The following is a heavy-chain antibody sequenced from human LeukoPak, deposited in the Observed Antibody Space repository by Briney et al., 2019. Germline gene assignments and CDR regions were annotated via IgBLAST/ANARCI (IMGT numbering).Heavy chain of an antibody. V-gene: IGHV3-21*03. CDR1: GFTFSSYS. D-gene: IGHD1-20*01. Sequence: GGSLRLSCAASGFTFSSYSMNWVRQAPGKGLEWVSSISSSSSHIYYADSVKGRFTISRDNAKNSLYLQMNSLRAEDTAVYYCARGVDNWNQCPSDYWGQGTLVTVSS. CDR3: ARGVDNWNQCPSDY. CDR2: ISSSSSHI. J-gene: IGHJ4*02.